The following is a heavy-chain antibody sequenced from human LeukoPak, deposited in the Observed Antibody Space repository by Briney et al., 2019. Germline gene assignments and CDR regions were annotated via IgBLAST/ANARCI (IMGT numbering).Heavy chain of an antibody. Sequence: SETLSLTCTVSGGSISSYYWSWIRQPPGKGLEWIGYIYYSGSTNYNPSLKSRVTISVDTSKNQFSLKLSSVTAADTAVYYCARGDSSSWYKDFYYYYYYMDVWGKGTTVTISS. D-gene: IGHD6-13*01. J-gene: IGHJ6*03. CDR2: IYYSGST. V-gene: IGHV4-59*01. CDR1: GGSISSYY. CDR3: ARGDSSSWYKDFYYYYYYMDV.